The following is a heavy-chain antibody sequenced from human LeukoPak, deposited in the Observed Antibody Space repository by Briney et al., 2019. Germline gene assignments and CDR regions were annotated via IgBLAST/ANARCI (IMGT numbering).Heavy chain of an antibody. Sequence: PSETLSLTCTVSGGSISSGGYYWSWIRQRPAKGLEWIGYIYYSGSTYYNPSLKSRVTISVDTSKNQFSLKLSSVTAADTAVYYCARWTYYDSSFDPWGQGTLVTVSS. V-gene: IGHV4-31*03. D-gene: IGHD3-22*01. CDR2: IYYSGST. CDR3: ARWTYYDSSFDP. CDR1: GGSISSGGYY. J-gene: IGHJ5*02.